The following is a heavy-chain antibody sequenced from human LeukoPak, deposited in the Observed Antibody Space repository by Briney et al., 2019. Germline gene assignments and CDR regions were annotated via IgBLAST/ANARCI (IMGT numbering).Heavy chain of an antibody. CDR3: ARVQSEITMVRGVIKYYYYGMDV. CDR1: GFTFSSYS. D-gene: IGHD3-10*01. J-gene: IGHJ6*04. CDR2: ISSSSSYI. Sequence: GGSLRLSCAASGFTFSSYSMNWVRQAPGKGLEWVSSISSSSSYIYYADSVKGRFTISRDNAKNSLYLQMNSLTAEDTAVYYCARVQSEITMVRGVIKYYYYGMDVWGKGTTVTVSS. V-gene: IGHV3-21*01.